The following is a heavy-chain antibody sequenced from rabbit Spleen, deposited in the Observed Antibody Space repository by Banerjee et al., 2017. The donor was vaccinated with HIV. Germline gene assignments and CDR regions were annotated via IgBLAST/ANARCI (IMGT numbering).Heavy chain of an antibody. D-gene: IGHD8-1*01. CDR1: GFSFNSGYD. Sequence: QEQLVESGGGLVKPGASLTLICTASGFSFNSGYDMCWVRQAPGKGLEWIACIYAGSSDSTYSATWAKGRFTLSKTSSTTVTLQMTSLTAADTATYFCARDAGTSFSTYGMDLWGQGTLVTVS. CDR2: IYAGSSDST. J-gene: IGHJ6*01. CDR3: ARDAGTSFSTYGMDL. V-gene: IGHV1S45*01.